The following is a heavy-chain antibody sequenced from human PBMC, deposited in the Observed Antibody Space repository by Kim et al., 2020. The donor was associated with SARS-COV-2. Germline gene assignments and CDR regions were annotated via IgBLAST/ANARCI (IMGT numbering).Heavy chain of an antibody. Sequence: YNPSLKRRVTISVDTSKNQFSLKLSSVTAADTAVYYCARGARWLRAYFDYWGQGTLVTVSS. CDR3: ARGARWLRAYFDY. J-gene: IGHJ4*02. V-gene: IGHV4-34*01. D-gene: IGHD5-12*01.